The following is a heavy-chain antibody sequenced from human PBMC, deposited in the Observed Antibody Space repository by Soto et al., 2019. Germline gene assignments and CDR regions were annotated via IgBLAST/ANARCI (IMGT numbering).Heavy chain of an antibody. CDR3: ARLGGHCSSSSCFGFYVMDV. Sequence: NPSETLSLTCAVYGGSFSGYYWSWIRQPPGKGLEWIGEINHSGSTNYNPSLKSRVTISVDTSKNQFSLKLTSVTAADTAVYYCARLGGHCSSSSCFGFYVMDVWGQGTTVTVSS. D-gene: IGHD2-2*01. CDR2: INHSGST. J-gene: IGHJ6*02. CDR1: GGSFSGYY. V-gene: IGHV4-34*01.